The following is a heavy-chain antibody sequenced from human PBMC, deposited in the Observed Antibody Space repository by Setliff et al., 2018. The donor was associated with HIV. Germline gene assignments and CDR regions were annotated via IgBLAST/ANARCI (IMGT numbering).Heavy chain of an antibody. J-gene: IGHJ4*02. Sequence: ASVKVSCKASGYPFTSYGLCWVRQAPGQGLEWMGWISPYNGDTYYDEKFQSRVTMTTDTSTSTASMELTSLRSDDTAVYYCARMNAYYNVWRSTYYFDYWGQGTLVTVSS. V-gene: IGHV1-18*01. D-gene: IGHD3-3*01. CDR1: GYPFTSYG. CDR3: ARMNAYYNVWRSTYYFDY. CDR2: ISPYNGDT.